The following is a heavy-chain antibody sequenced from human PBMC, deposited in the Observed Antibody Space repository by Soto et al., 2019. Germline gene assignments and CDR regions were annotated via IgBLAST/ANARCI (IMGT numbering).Heavy chain of an antibody. CDR1: RIMFGHYH. J-gene: IGHJ4*02. CDR2: VGPSGAST. Sequence: ERTLRLSCSASRIMFGHYHMSWVRLAPGKGLECVSVVGPSGASTFYADSVRGRFTISRDNSENTLYLQMNSLRAADTALYFCARSYYYDSTGYYRTFDYWGPGTLVTVSS. D-gene: IGHD3-22*01. CDR3: ARSYYYDSTGYYRTFDY. V-gene: IGHV3-23*01.